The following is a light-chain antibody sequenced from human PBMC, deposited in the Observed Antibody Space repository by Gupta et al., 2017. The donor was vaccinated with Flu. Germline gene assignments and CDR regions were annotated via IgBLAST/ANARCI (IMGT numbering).Light chain of an antibody. CDR2: KDS. J-gene: IGLJ3*02. CDR3: QSADSSCAYRV. Sequence: GQTANVTCSGDTLPKQYAYWYQQKPGQAPVLVIYKDSERPSGIPERFSGSSSGTTVTLTISGVQAEDEADYYCQSADSSCAYRVFGGGTKLTVL. CDR1: TLPKQY. V-gene: IGLV3-25*03.